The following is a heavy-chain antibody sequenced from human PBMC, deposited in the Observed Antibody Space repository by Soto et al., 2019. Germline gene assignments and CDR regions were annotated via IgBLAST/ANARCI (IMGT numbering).Heavy chain of an antibody. V-gene: IGHV3-30*18. Sequence: QVQLVESGGGVVQPGKSLRLSCAASGFTFSNYGIHWVRQAPGKGLEWVAVISDDGSNKYYADSVKGRFTISRDNSKNTLYQQMNSLRAEDTAVYYCAKDSRGYRGYPAYWGQGTLGTVSS. CDR1: GFTFSNYG. CDR2: ISDDGSNK. CDR3: AKDSRGYRGYPAY. J-gene: IGHJ4*02. D-gene: IGHD5-12*01.